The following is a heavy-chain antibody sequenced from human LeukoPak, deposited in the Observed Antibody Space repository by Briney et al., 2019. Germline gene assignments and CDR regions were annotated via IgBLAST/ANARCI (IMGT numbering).Heavy chain of an antibody. CDR1: GFSLSTSGVG. V-gene: IGHV2-5*02. D-gene: IGHD2-15*01. J-gene: IGHJ2*01. CDR3: AHSPIVVVVAANPTRPREYWYFDL. CDR2: IYWDDDK. Sequence: KESGPTLVKPTQTLTPTCTFSGFSLSTSGVGVGWIRQPPGKALEWLALIYWDDDKRYSPSLKSRLTITKDTSKNQVVLTMTNMDPVDTATYYCAHSPIVVVVAANPTRPREYWYFDLWGRGTLVTVSS.